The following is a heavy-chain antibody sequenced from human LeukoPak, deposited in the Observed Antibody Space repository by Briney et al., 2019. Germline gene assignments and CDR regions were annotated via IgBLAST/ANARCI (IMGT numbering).Heavy chain of an antibody. CDR3: ARSPRPFCDY. V-gene: IGHV4-39*07. CDR1: GGPISSNDYF. J-gene: IGHJ4*02. CDR2: IYYSEST. D-gene: IGHD6-6*01. Sequence: SETQSLTCTVSGGPISSNDYFWGWIRQPPGKGLEWIGSIYYSESTNYNPSLKSRVTISVDTSNNQFSLKLSSVTAADTAVYYCARSPRPFCDYWGRENGVTVSS.